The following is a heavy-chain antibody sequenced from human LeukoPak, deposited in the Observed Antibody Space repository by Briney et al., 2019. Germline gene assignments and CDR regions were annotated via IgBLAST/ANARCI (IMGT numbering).Heavy chain of an antibody. D-gene: IGHD3-22*01. Sequence: GASVKVSCKASGGTFSSYAINWVRQAPGQGLEWMGGIIPIFGTANYAQKFQGRVTITADESTSTAYMELSSLRSEDTAVYYCARSRDYYYYDSSGNYYFDYWGQGTLVTVSS. CDR3: ARSRDYYYYDSSGNYYFDY. V-gene: IGHV1-69*13. CDR1: GGTFSSYA. J-gene: IGHJ4*02. CDR2: IIPIFGTA.